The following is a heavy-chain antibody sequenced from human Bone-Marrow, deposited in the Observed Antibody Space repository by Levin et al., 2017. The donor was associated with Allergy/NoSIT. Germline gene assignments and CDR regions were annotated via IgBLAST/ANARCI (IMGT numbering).Heavy chain of an antibody. CDR3: AHRRVHNGVWDWGDFDY. CDR2: IYWDNDK. V-gene: IGHV2-5*02. Sequence: SLTTSGVGVGWIRQPPGEALEFHAVIYWDNDKRYNPSLKSRLTITKDTSKNQVVLTLTNVDPVETATYFYAHRRVHNGVWDWGDFDYWGQGTLVTISS. CDR1: SLTTSGVG. D-gene: IGHD3-16*01. J-gene: IGHJ4*02.